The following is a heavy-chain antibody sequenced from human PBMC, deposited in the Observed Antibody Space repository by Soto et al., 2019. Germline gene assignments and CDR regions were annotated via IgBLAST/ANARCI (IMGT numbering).Heavy chain of an antibody. J-gene: IGHJ5*02. CDR2: INPNSGAT. CDR3: ARGGGTILAPLP. V-gene: IGHV1-2*02. Sequence: SVKVSCKASGYTFTGYFIHWVRQAPGQGLEWMGWINPNSGATKYAQKFQGRVTVTRDTSINTAYMELTMLRSDDTAVYYCARGGGTILAPLPWGQGTLVTVSS. D-gene: IGHD3-3*01. CDR1: GYTFTGYF.